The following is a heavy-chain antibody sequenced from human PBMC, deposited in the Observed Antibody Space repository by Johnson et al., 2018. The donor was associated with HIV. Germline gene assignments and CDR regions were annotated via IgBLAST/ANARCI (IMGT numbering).Heavy chain of an antibody. CDR3: ARAGSSSDDAFDI. CDR1: GFTFSSYW. Sequence: QMLLVESGGGLVQPGGSLRLSCAASGFTFSSYWMSWVRQAPGKGLEWVAVISYDGSNKYYADSVKGRFTISRDNSKNTLYLQMNSLRAEATAVYECARAGSSSDDAFDIWGQGTMVTVSS. J-gene: IGHJ3*02. V-gene: IGHV3-30*14. CDR2: ISYDGSNK. D-gene: IGHD6-6*01.